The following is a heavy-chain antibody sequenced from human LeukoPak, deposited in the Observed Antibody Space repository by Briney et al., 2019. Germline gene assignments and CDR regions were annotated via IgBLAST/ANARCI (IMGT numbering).Heavy chain of an antibody. CDR2: IKQDGREI. CDR1: GFTFINYW. J-gene: IGHJ4*02. CDR3: ARDRGHSGYDLYDY. Sequence: GGSLRLSCAASGFTFINYWMGWVRQAPGKGREGVANIKQDGREIFYVDSVKGRFTISRDTAKDSLYLQMNSLRAEDTAVYYCARDRGHSGYDLYDYWGQGTLATVSS. V-gene: IGHV3-7*01. D-gene: IGHD5-12*01.